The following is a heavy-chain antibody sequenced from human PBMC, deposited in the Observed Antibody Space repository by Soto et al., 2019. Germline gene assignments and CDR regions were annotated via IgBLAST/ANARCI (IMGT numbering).Heavy chain of an antibody. CDR3: ARYDSSGYYWPYYYYGMDV. J-gene: IGHJ6*02. D-gene: IGHD3-22*01. CDR1: GFTFSTYS. V-gene: IGHV3-21*01. CDR2: ISSSSSYI. Sequence: EVQLVESGGGLVKPGGSLRLSCAASGFTFSTYSMNWVRQAPGKGLEWVSSISSSSSYIYYADSVKGRFTISRDNAKNSLYLPTNSLRAEDTAVYYCARYDSSGYYWPYYYYGMDVWGQGPTVTVSS.